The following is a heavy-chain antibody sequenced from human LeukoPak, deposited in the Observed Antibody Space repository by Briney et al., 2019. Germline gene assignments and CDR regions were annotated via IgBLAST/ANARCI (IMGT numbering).Heavy chain of an antibody. CDR1: GFTFSSYS. D-gene: IGHD3-22*01. V-gene: IGHV3-48*01. J-gene: IGHJ3*02. CDR2: ISSSSTI. CDR3: ARDRRVTMIVVVITDAFDI. Sequence: PGGSLRLSCAASGFTFSSYSMNWVRQAPGKGLEWVSYISSSSTIYYADSVKGRFTISRDNAKNSLYLQMNSLRAEDTAVYYCARDRRVTMIVVVITDAFDIWGQGTMVTVSS.